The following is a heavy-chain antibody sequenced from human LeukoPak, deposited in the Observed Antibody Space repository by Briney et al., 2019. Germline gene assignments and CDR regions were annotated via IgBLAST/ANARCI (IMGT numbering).Heavy chain of an antibody. D-gene: IGHD5-18*01. CDR1: GFTFSSYG. CDR2: IWYDESNK. V-gene: IGHV3-33*01. CDR3: AREMDTAMANGAFDI. Sequence: PGGSLRLSCAASGFTFSSYGMHWVRQAPGKGLEWVAVIWYDESNKYYADSVKGRFTISRDNSKNTLYLQMNSLRAEDTAVYYCAREMDTAMANGAFDIWGQGTMVTVSS. J-gene: IGHJ3*02.